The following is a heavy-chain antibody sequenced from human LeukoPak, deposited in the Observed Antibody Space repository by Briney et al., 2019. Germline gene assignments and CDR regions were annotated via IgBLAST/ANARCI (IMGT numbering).Heavy chain of an antibody. CDR2: MSPNSGNT. J-gene: IGHJ4*02. CDR3: AKGHTDSSGYYYFDS. Sequence: ASVKVSCKASGYTFTRYDINWVRQAAGQGLEWMGWMSPNSGNTGYAQKFQGRVTITTNTSINTAYMELSSLRSEDTAVYYCAKGHTDSSGYYYFDSWGQGTLVTVSS. D-gene: IGHD3-22*01. V-gene: IGHV1-8*03. CDR1: GYTFTRYD.